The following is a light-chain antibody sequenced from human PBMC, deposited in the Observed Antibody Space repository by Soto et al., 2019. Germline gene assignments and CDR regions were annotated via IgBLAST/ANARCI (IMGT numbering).Light chain of an antibody. CDR1: SSNIGNNY. CDR2: DNN. CDR3: GTWDSSLSAEV. Sequence: QSVLMQPPSVSAAPGQKVTISCSGSSSNIGNNYVSWYQQLPGTAPKLLIYDNNKRPSGIPDRFSGSKSGTSATLGITGLQTGDEADYYCGTWDSSLSAEVFGGGTKVTVL. V-gene: IGLV1-51*01. J-gene: IGLJ2*01.